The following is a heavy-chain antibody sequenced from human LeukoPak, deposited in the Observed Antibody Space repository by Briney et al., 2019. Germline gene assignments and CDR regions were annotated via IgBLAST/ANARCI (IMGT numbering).Heavy chain of an antibody. D-gene: IGHD4-17*01. CDR2: ISSSSSTI. J-gene: IGHJ6*02. CDR1: GFTFSSYS. Sequence: GGSLRLSCAASGFTFSSYSMNWVRQAPGKGLEWVSYISSSSSTIYYADSVKGRFTISRDNAKNSLYLQMNSLRAEDTAVYYCARDQIDYGDYGYYYYGMDVWGQGTTVTVSS. V-gene: IGHV3-48*04. CDR3: ARDQIDYGDYGYYYYGMDV.